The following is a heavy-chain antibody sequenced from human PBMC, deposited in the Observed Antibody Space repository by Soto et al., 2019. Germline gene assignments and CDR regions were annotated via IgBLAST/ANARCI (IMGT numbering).Heavy chain of an antibody. CDR1: GGSVSSGSYY. D-gene: IGHD3-22*01. CDR2: IYYSGST. CDR3: ARSYYYDSSGYPYYFDY. Sequence: PSETLSLTCTVSGGSVSSGSYYWSWIRQPPGKGLEWIGYIYYSGSTNYNPSLKSRVTISVDTSKNQFSLKLSSVTAADTAVYYCARSYYYDSSGYPYYFDYWGQGTLVTVSS. J-gene: IGHJ4*02. V-gene: IGHV4-61*01.